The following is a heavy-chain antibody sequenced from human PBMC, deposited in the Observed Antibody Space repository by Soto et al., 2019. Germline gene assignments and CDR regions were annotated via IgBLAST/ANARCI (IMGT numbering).Heavy chain of an antibody. J-gene: IGHJ3*02. Sequence: GGSLRLSCAASGFTFDDYAMHWVRQAPGKGLERASGISWNSGSIGHADSVKGRFTISRDNAKNSLYLQMNSLRAEDTALYYCAKAKYSSGWQNAFDIWGQGTMVTVPS. CDR3: AKAKYSSGWQNAFDI. D-gene: IGHD6-19*01. CDR2: ISWNSGSI. V-gene: IGHV3-9*01. CDR1: GFTFDDYA.